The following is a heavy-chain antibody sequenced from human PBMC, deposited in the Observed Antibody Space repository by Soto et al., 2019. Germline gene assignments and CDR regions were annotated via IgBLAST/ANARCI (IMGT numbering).Heavy chain of an antibody. J-gene: IGHJ4*02. Sequence: PPDTLSLTCSVSGGSINSGAYYWAWIRQTPGKGLECIGIVYYTGSTYYNSSLKSRVSISLDTSKTQFSLKLTSVTAADTAVYYCARQASGWTFDYWGQGTLVTVSS. CDR2: VYYTGST. V-gene: IGHV4-39*01. CDR1: GGSINSGAYY. D-gene: IGHD6-19*01. CDR3: ARQASGWTFDY.